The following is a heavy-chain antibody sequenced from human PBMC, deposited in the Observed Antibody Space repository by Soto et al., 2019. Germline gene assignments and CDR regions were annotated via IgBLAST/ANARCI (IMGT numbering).Heavy chain of an antibody. CDR3: VEGWNDF. Sequence: GGSLRLSCVTSGFMFSSAWMSWVRQAPGKGLEWVARIKSKADGGARDYAAPVKGRFTISRDDSKNTVYLQMNSLRAEDTAVYYCVEGWNDFWGQGTLVTVSS. CDR1: GFMFSSAW. CDR2: IKSKADGGAR. D-gene: IGHD1-1*01. J-gene: IGHJ4*02. V-gene: IGHV3-15*01.